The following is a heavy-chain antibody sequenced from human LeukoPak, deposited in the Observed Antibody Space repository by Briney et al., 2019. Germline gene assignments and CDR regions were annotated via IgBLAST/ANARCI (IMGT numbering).Heavy chain of an antibody. V-gene: IGHV3-23*01. Sequence: PGGSLRLSCAVSGFTFSTYAMSWVRQAPGKGLEWVSVISGSGDNTYYADSVKGRFTISRDNFKNTSYLQMNSLRAEDTALYYCTKRPSTDGYNSWGQGTLVTVSS. CDR1: GFTFSTYA. CDR3: TKRPSTDGYNS. J-gene: IGHJ5*02. CDR2: ISGSGDNT. D-gene: IGHD5-24*01.